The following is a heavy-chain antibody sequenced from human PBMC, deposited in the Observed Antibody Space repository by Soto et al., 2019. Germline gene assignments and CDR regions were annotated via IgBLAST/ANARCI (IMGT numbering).Heavy chain of an antibody. V-gene: IGHV3-30*18. CDR1: GFTFSSYG. CDR2: ISYDGSNK. J-gene: IGHJ4*02. Sequence: GGSLRLSCAASGFTFSSYGMHWVRQAPGKGLEWVAVISYDGSNKYYADSVKGRFTISRDNSKNMLYLQMNSLRAEDTAVYYCAKGPDVDTAMGYYFDYWGQGTLVTVSS. D-gene: IGHD5-18*01. CDR3: AKGPDVDTAMGYYFDY.